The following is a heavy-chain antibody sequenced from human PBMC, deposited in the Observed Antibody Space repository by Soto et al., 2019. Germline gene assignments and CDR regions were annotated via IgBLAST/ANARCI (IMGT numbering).Heavy chain of an antibody. CDR3: ARHPPDGPLDY. CDR1: GDAGGFISSSSYH. V-gene: IGHV4-39*01. Sequence: QLQLQESGPGLVKPSETLSLTCTVSGDAGGFISSSSYHWGWIRQPPGKGLEWIGNIYYSGSTYYIPTLQSRVTISGDMSKNQFSLRLTSVTAADTAVYYCARHPPDGPLDYWGQGTLVTVSS. J-gene: IGHJ4*02. D-gene: IGHD2-2*01. CDR2: IYYSGST.